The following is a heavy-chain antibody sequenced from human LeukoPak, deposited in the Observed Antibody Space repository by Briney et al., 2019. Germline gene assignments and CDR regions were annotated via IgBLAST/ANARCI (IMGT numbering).Heavy chain of an antibody. CDR2: INHSGST. Sequence: SDTLSLTCAVYVGSYSGYYWSWIRQPPGKGLEWIGEINHSGSTNYNPSLKSRVTISVDTSKNQFSLKLSSVTAADTAVYYCARAGIAGLAIWGQGTMVTVSS. CDR3: ARAGIAGLAI. V-gene: IGHV4-34*01. CDR1: VGSYSGYY. D-gene: IGHD6-13*01. J-gene: IGHJ3*02.